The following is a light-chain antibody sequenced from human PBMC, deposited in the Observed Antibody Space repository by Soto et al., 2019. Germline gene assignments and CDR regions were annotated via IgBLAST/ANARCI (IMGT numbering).Light chain of an antibody. Sequence: EIVLTQSPVTLSVSPGEIATLSFSASQSVSRNLAWYQQKPGQAPRLLIYGASARATGIPARFSGSGSGTEFALTISSLQSEDFAVYYCQQYDNWPPLTFGQGTKVDIK. CDR3: QQYDNWPPLT. V-gene: IGKV3-15*01. CDR2: GAS. J-gene: IGKJ1*01. CDR1: QSVSRN.